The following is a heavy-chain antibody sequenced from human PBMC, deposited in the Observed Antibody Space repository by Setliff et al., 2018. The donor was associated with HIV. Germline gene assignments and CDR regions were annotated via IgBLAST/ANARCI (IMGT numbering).Heavy chain of an antibody. J-gene: IGHJ3*02. CDR2: INIRNGNT. CDR3: ARDHRSNWGREDAFDI. CDR1: GYSFTSSG. V-gene: IGHV1-18*01. D-gene: IGHD7-27*01. Sequence: ASVKVSCKAPGYSFTSSGVSWVRQAPGQGLEWMGWINIRNGNTNYAQKFQGRVTMTTDTSTSTAYMGLRSLRSDDTAVYYCARDHRSNWGREDAFDIWGQGTMVTVSS.